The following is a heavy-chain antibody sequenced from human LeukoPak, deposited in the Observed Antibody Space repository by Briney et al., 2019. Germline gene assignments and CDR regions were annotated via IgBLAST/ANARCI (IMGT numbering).Heavy chain of an antibody. V-gene: IGHV7-4-1*02. D-gene: IGHD3-22*01. Sequence: LVASVKVSCKASGYTFTSYAMNWVRQALGQGLEWMGWFNTNTGNPTYAQGFTGRFVFSLDTSVSTAYLQISSLKAEDTAVYYCARSYYDSSGYYYAGGYWGQGTLVTVSS. J-gene: IGHJ4*02. CDR2: FNTNTGNP. CDR3: ARSYYDSSGYYYAGGY. CDR1: GYTFTSYA.